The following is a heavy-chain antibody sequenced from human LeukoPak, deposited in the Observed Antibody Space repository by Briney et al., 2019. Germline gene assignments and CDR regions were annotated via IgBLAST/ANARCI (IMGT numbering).Heavy chain of an antibody. CDR1: GGTFSNYA. CDR3: ARILSSSWYEYFHH. V-gene: IGHV1-69*13. D-gene: IGHD6-19*01. CDR2: IIPIFGTA. J-gene: IGHJ1*01. Sequence: ASVKVSCKASGGTFSNYAISWVRQAPGQGLEWMGAIIPIFGTANYAQKVQGRVTITADESTSTAYMELSSLRSEDTAVYYCARILSSSWYEYFHHWGQGTLVTVSS.